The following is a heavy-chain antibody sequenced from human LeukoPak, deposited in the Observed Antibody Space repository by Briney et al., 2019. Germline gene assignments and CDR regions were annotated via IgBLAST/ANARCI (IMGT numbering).Heavy chain of an antibody. J-gene: IGHJ4*02. Sequence: ASVKVSCKASGYTFTSTGINWVRQAPGQGLEWMAWISPYNGNTKYARKFQGRVTMTRDTSTSTVYMELSSLRSEDTAVYYCARPSYYYGSGSYYTDWGQGTLVTVSS. CDR1: GYTFTSTG. D-gene: IGHD3-10*01. CDR3: ARPSYYYGSGSYYTD. CDR2: ISPYNGNT. V-gene: IGHV1-18*01.